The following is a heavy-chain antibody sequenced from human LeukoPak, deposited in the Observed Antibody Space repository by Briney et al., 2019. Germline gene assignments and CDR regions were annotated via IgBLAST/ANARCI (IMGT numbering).Heavy chain of an antibody. D-gene: IGHD3-22*01. J-gene: IGHJ4*02. V-gene: IGHV1-69*13. CDR3: ARDSRGYDSSGYSFDY. Sequence: SVKVSCKASGGTFSSYAISWVRQAPGQGLEWKGGIIPIFGTANYAQKFQGRVTITADESTSTAYMELSSLRSEDTAVYYCARDSRGYDSSGYSFDYWGQGTLVTVSS. CDR2: IIPIFGTA. CDR1: GGTFSSYA.